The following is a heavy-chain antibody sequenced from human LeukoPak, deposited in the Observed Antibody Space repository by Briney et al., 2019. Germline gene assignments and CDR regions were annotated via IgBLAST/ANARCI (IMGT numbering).Heavy chain of an antibody. J-gene: IGHJ2*01. CDR1: GFAFSSHA. CDR3: ARVAPYYYDSSGYPLYWYFDL. Sequence: GASLRLSCAASGFAFSSHAMSWVRQAPGKGLEWVSAISGSGGSTYYADSVKGRFTISRDNSKNTLYLQMNSLRAEDTAVYYCARVAPYYYDSSGYPLYWYFDLWGRGTLVTVSS. V-gene: IGHV3-23*01. D-gene: IGHD3-22*01. CDR2: ISGSGGST.